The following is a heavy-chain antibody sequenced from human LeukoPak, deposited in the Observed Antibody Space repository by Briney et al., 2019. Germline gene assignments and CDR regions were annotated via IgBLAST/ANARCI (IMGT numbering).Heavy chain of an antibody. V-gene: IGHV3-23*01. CDR1: GFTFSSYA. Sequence: GGSLRLSCAASGFTFSSYAMSWVRQAPGKGLEWVSSISGTGVTTYYADSVKGRFTISRDNSKNTLYLQMNSLRAEDTAVYYCARESGFGALFPHCMDVWGQGTTVTVSS. J-gene: IGHJ6*02. CDR3: ARESGFGALFPHCMDV. CDR2: ISGTGVTT. D-gene: IGHD3-10*01.